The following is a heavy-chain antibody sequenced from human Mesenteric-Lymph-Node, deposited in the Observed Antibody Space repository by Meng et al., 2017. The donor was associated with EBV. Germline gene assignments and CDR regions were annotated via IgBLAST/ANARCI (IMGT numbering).Heavy chain of an antibody. Sequence: QVQLQESGPGLVKPSDTLSLTCNVSGGSINSFYWSWIRQPPGKGLEWIGYIYHSGSTNYNPSLKSRVTMSVDMSKNQFSLKLSSVTAADMAVYYCARGEVFDSWGQGTLVTVSS. J-gene: IGHJ4*02. CDR2: IYHSGST. V-gene: IGHV4-59*07. CDR3: ARGEVFDS. CDR1: GGSINSFY.